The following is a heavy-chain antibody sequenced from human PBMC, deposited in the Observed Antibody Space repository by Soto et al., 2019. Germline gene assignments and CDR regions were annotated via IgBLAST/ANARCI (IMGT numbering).Heavy chain of an antibody. J-gene: IGHJ3*02. V-gene: IGHV3-7*04. D-gene: IGHD3-22*01. CDR2: IKPDGSEK. CDR1: GFTFSSYW. Sequence: GGSLRLSCAASGFTFSSYWMSWVRQAPGKGLEWVANIKPDGSEKWYVDSVKGRFTISRDNAKNSLYLQMNSLRAEDTAVYYCARGDYYDTSGPFSDAFDIWGQGTMVTLSS. CDR3: ARGDYYDTSGPFSDAFDI.